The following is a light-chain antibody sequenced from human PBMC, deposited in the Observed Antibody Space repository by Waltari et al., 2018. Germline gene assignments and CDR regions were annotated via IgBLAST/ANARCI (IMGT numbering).Light chain of an antibody. CDR2: RNN. CDR3: SAWDDSLNGHVI. J-gene: IGLJ2*01. Sequence: QSLLTQPPSASGTPGQPVTISCSGSWSNIGTNVLSWYQQLPGTAPKLLIHRNNQRPSGVPDRFSCSKSGTSASLAISGLQSADEADYYCSAWDDSLNGHVIFGGGTKLTVL. CDR1: WSNIGTNV. V-gene: IGLV1-44*01.